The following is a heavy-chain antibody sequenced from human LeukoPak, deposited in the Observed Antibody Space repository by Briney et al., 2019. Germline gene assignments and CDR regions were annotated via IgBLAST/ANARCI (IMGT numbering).Heavy chain of an antibody. J-gene: IGHJ4*02. CDR3: ARLRFGSSWYDY. CDR1: GYTFTGYY. Sequence: ASVKVSCKASGYTFTGYYMHWVRQAPGQGLERMGRINPNSGGTNYAQKFQGRVTMTRDTSISTAYMELSRLRSDDTAVYYCARLRFGSSWYDYWGQGTLVTVSS. D-gene: IGHD6-13*01. V-gene: IGHV1-2*06. CDR2: INPNSGGT.